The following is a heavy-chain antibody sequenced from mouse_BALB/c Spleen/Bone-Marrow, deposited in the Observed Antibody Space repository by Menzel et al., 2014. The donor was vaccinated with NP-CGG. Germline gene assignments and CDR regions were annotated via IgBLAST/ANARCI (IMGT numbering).Heavy chain of an antibody. CDR2: ISSGSSTI. J-gene: IGHJ3*01. V-gene: IGHV5-17*02. CDR1: GFTFSSFG. CDR3: GRGGNYAWFAY. D-gene: IGHD2-1*01. Sequence: EVMLVESGGGLVQPGGSRKLSCAASGFTFSSFGMHWVRQAPEKGLEWVPYISSGSSTIYYADTVKGRFTISRDNPKNTLFLQMTSLRSEDTAMYYCGRGGNYAWFAYWGQGTLVTISA.